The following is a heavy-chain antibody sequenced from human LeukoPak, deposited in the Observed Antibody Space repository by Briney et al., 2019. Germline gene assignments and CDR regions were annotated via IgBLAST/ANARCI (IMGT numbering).Heavy chain of an antibody. CDR3: ANYPEPYYFSYFDY. V-gene: IGHV3-23*01. D-gene: IGHD3-10*01. CDR2: ISGSGGST. J-gene: IGHJ4*02. CDR1: GFTFSSYA. Sequence: PGGSLRLSCAASGFTFSSYAMSWVRQAPGKGLEWVSAISGSGGSTYYADSVKGRFTISRDNSKNTLYLQMNSLRAEDTAVYYCANYPEPYYFSYFDYWGQGTLVTVSS.